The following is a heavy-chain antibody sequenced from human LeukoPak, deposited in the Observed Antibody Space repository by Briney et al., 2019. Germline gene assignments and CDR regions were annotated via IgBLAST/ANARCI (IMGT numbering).Heavy chain of an antibody. CDR2: VYNLVTT. CDR1: GGSISRSNYY. D-gene: IGHD3-16*01. CDR3: TRHPTLTSGGNFDF. J-gene: IGHJ4*02. Sequence: SETLSLTCTVSGGSISRSNYYWGWIRQPPGKGPEWIGSVYNLVTTYHNPSLRSRVTISVDTSRNQFSLKLSSVTAADTAVYFCTRHPTLTSGGNFDFWGQGTLVTVSS. V-gene: IGHV4-39*01.